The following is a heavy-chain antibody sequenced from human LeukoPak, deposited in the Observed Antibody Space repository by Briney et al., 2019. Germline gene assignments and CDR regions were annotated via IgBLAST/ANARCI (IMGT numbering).Heavy chain of an antibody. CDR1: GFTVSSNY. D-gene: IGHD3-22*01. CDR2: IYKNAIT. J-gene: IGHJ4*02. CDR3: ARRRYYDSSGYYEDY. V-gene: IGHV3-53*01. Sequence: GGSLRLTCAASGFTVSSNYMTWVRQAPGKGLEWVSVIYKNAITYYADTVKGRFTISRDNSKNTLYLQMSSLRADDTAVYYCARRRYYDSSGYYEDYWGQGTLVTVSS.